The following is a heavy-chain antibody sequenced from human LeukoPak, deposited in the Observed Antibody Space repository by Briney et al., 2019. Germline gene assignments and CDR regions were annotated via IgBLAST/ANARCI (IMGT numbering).Heavy chain of an antibody. CDR2: IYSDGST. CDR1: GFTVSDNY. Sequence: GGSLRLSCAASGFTVSDNYMSWVRQAPGKGLEWVSVIYSDGSTYHADSVKGRFTISRDNSKNAVYLQMNSLRAEDTAVYYCARDPGYDYGYDYWGQGTLVTVSS. D-gene: IGHD5-18*01. J-gene: IGHJ4*02. CDR3: ARDPGYDYGYDY. V-gene: IGHV3-66*01.